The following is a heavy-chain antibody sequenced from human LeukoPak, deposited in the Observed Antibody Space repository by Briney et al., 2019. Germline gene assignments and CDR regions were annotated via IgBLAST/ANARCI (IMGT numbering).Heavy chain of an antibody. V-gene: IGHV1-69*06. CDR1: GGTFSSYA. J-gene: IGHJ4*02. CDR3: AREGAANAIDY. CDR2: IIPIFGTA. Sequence: ASVKVSCKASGGTFSSYAISWVRQAPGQGLEGMGGIIPIFGTANYAQKFQGRVTITADKSTSTAYMELSSLRSEDTAVYYCAREGAANAIDYWGQGTLVTVSS. D-gene: IGHD1-26*01.